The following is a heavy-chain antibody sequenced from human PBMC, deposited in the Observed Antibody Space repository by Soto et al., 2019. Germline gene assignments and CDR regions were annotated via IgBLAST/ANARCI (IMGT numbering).Heavy chain of an antibody. CDR2: IIPILGIA. CDR3: ARGRGYSGYDWDY. V-gene: IGHV1-69*02. D-gene: IGHD5-12*01. CDR1: GGTFSSYT. J-gene: IGHJ4*02. Sequence: QVQLVQSGAEVKKPGSSVKVSCKASGGTFSSYTISWVRQAPGQGLEWMGRIIPILGIANYAQKFQGRVTITADKSTSTAYMGLSSLRSEDTAVYYCARGRGYSGYDWDYWGQGTLVTVSS.